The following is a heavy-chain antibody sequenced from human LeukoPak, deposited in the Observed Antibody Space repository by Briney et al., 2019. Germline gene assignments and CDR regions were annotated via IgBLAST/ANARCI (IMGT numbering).Heavy chain of an antibody. J-gene: IGHJ4*02. CDR1: GGSISSYY. D-gene: IGHD2/OR15-2a*01. CDR2: LSKSGNT. Sequence: SETLSLTCTVSGGSISSYYWSWIRLPPGKGLEWIGYLSKSGNTNYSPSLKSRVTIFGDTSKNQFSLKMSSVTAADTAVYFCASLRIEMWPRVDYWGQGTLVTVSS. CDR3: ASLRIEMWPRVDY. V-gene: IGHV4-59*01.